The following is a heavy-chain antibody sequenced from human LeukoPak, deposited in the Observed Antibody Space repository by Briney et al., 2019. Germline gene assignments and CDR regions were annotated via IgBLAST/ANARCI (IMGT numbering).Heavy chain of an antibody. CDR1: GFTFSSYA. J-gene: IGHJ5*02. Sequence: GGSLRLSCAASGFTFSSYAMSWVRQAPGKGLEWVSAISGSGGSTYYADSVKGRFTISRGNSKNTQYLQMNSLRAEDTAVYYCAKDSAQWLPIIPWGQGTLVTVSS. CDR3: AKDSAQWLPIIP. V-gene: IGHV3-23*01. D-gene: IGHD5-12*01. CDR2: ISGSGGST.